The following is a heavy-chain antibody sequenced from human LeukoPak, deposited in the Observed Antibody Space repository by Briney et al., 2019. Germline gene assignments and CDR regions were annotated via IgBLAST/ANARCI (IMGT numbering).Heavy chain of an antibody. D-gene: IGHD3-22*01. V-gene: IGHV4-59*08. J-gene: IGHJ4*02. Sequence: SETLSLTCTVSGGSISSYYWSWIRQPPGKGLEWIGYIYYSGSTNYNPSLKSRVTISVDTSKNQSSLKLSSVTAADTAVYYCARLGYYDSSGYNYWGQGTLVTVSS. CDR3: ARLGYYDSSGYNY. CDR2: IYYSGST. CDR1: GGSISSYY.